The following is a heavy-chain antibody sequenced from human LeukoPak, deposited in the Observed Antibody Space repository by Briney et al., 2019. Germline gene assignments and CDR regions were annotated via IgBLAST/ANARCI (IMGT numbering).Heavy chain of an antibody. V-gene: IGHV3-30*18. CDR3: AKDGLVGGPEGQGPYYYYYMDV. CDR2: IWYGGSNK. J-gene: IGHJ6*03. Sequence: GRSLRLSCAASGFTFSSYGMHWVRQAPGKGLEWVAVIWYGGSNKYYADSVKGRFTISRDNSKNTLYLQMNSLRAEDTAVYYCAKDGLVGGPEGQGPYYYYYMDVWGKGTTVTVSS. CDR1: GFTFSSYG. D-gene: IGHD1-26*01.